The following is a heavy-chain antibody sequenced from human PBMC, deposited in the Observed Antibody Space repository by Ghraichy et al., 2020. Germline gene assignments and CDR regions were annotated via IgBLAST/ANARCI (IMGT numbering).Heavy chain of an antibody. V-gene: IGHV3-21*05. D-gene: IGHD6-19*01. CDR3: ARGGYPSACDY. Sequence: GGSRLSCSASGFTFSTYTMHWVRQAPGKGLEWVSYINMGSSDIYYADSVRGRFTISRDNTKNSLYLQMNSLRDEDTAVYYCARGGYPSACDYWGQGTLVAVSS. CDR1: GFTFSTYT. CDR2: INMGSSDI. J-gene: IGHJ4*02.